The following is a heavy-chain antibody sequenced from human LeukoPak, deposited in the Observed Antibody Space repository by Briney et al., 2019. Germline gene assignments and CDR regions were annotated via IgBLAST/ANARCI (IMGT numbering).Heavy chain of an antibody. CDR2: ISNSGSTI. CDR1: GFTFSSYE. D-gene: IGHD5-12*01. V-gene: IGHV3-48*03. Sequence: QTGGSLRLSCAASGFTFSSYEMNWVRQAPGKGLEWVSYISNSGSTIYNADSVKGRFTFSRNNAKNSLYLQMNSLRAEDTAVYYCARGGRGYSGYESLEKWGQGTLVTVSS. CDR3: ARGGRGYSGYESLEK. J-gene: IGHJ4*02.